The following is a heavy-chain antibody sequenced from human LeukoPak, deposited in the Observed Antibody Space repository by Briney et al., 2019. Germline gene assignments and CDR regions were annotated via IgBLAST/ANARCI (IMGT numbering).Heavy chain of an antibody. CDR2: IYHSGST. D-gene: IGHD6-25*01. CDR3: ARTADPFRGYYFDY. V-gene: IGHV4-30-2*01. Sequence: PSETLSLTCTVSGGSISSGGYYWSWIRQPPGKGLEWIGYIYHSGSTYYNPSLKSRVTISVDTSKNQFSLKLSSVTAADTAVYYCARTADPFRGYYFDYWGQGTLVTVSS. CDR1: GGSISSGGYY. J-gene: IGHJ4*02.